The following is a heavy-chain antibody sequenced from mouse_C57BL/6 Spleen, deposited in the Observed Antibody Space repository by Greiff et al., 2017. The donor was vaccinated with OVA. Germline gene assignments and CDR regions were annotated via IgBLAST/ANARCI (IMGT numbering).Heavy chain of an antibody. CDR3: ARDHLYAMDY. CDR2: INYDGSST. J-gene: IGHJ4*01. Sequence: DVKLVESEGGLVQPGSSMKLSCTASGFTFSDYYMAWVRQVPEKGLEWVANINYDGSSTYYLDSLKSRFIISRDNANNMLYLQMSSLKSEDTATYYCARDHLYAMDYWGQGTSVTVSS. CDR1: GFTFSDYY. V-gene: IGHV5-16*01.